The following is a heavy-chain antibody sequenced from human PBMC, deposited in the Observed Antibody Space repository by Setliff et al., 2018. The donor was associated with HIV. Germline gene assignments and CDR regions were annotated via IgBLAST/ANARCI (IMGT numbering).Heavy chain of an antibody. CDR1: GGSFIGYY. CDR2: VNHSGRT. V-gene: IGHV4-34*01. Sequence: TLSLTCGVYGGSFIGYYWSWIRQPPGKGLEWIGEVNHSGRTNYNPSLKSRLAISGDMSKNQFSLSLRSVTAADTAVYYCARGVKGVIITYYYYCMDVWGKGTAVTVSS. J-gene: IGHJ6*03. CDR3: ARGVKGVIITYYYYCMDV. D-gene: IGHD3-10*01.